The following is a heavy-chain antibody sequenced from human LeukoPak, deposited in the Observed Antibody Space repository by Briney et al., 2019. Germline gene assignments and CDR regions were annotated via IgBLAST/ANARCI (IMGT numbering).Heavy chain of an antibody. J-gene: IGHJ6*03. CDR2: IYYSGST. CDR1: GGSISSYY. CDR3: ARDLSSYYYYYMDV. Sequence: SETLSLTCTVSGGSISSYYRSWIRQPPGKGLEWIGYIYYSGSTNYNPSLKSRVTISVDTSKNQFSLKLSSVTAADTAVYYCARDLSSYYYYYMDVWGKGATVTVSS. D-gene: IGHD3-3*02. V-gene: IGHV4-59*01.